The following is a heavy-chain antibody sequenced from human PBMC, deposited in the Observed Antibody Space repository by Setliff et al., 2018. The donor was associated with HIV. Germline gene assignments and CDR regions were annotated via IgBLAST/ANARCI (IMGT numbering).Heavy chain of an antibody. CDR3: ASGQWLEHAFDI. CDR2: VYSSGST. D-gene: IGHD6-19*01. J-gene: IGHJ3*02. CDR1: GGSIGIRSYF. Sequence: ASETLSLTCTVSGGSIGIRSYFWGWIRQPPGKGLEWIGSVYSSGSTYYNLFLKSRVTVSVDTSKDQFSLRLSSVTAADTAVYYCASGQWLEHAFDIWGQGTVVT. V-gene: IGHV4-39*01.